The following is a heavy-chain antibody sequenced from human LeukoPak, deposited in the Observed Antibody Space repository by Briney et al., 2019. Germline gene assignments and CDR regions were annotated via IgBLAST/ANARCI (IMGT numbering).Heavy chain of an antibody. D-gene: IGHD1-26*01. V-gene: IGHV1-69*13. CDR1: GGTFSSYA. CDR3: ARDRYRWGATVSDAFDI. Sequence: GASVKVSCKASGGTFSSYAISWVRQAPGQGLEWMGGIISIFGTANYAQKFQGRVTITADESTSTAYMELSSLRSEDTAVYYCARDRYRWGATVSDAFDIWGQGTMVTVSS. J-gene: IGHJ3*02. CDR2: IISIFGTA.